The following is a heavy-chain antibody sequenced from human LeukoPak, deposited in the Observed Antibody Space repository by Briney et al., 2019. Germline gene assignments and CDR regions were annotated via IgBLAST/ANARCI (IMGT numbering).Heavy chain of an antibody. CDR1: GFTFSSYA. V-gene: IGHV3-30-3*01. J-gene: IGHJ6*03. Sequence: GGSLRLSCAASGFTFSSYAMHWVRQAPGKGLEWVAVISYDGSNKYYADSVKGRFTISRDNSKNTLYLQMNSLRAEDTAVYYCARDGELEAYYYYMDVWGKGTTVTVSS. CDR2: ISYDGSNK. D-gene: IGHD6-6*01. CDR3: ARDGELEAYYYYMDV.